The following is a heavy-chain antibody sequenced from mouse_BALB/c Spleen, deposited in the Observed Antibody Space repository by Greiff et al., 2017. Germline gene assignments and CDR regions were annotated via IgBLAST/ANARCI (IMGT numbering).Heavy chain of an antibody. CDR2: IDTSDSYT. CDR1: GYTFTDYW. D-gene: IGHD1-2*01. J-gene: IGHJ2*01. CDR3: SRGTTATLSDY. Sequence: QVQLQQPGAELVMPGASVKMSCKASGYTFTDYWMHWVKQRPGQGLEWIGAIDTSDSYTSYNQKFKGKATLTADKSSSTAFKQLSSLTSEDSAVYYCSRGTTATLSDYWGQGTTLTVSS. V-gene: IGHV1-69*01.